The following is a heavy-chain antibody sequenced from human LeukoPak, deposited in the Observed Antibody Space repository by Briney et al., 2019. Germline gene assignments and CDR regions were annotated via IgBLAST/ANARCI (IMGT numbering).Heavy chain of an antibody. CDR1: GFTFSSYG. CDR2: IRYDGSNK. J-gene: IGHJ4*02. CDR3: AKRWRPGSGSYDLGH. Sequence: PGGSLRLSCAASGFTFSSYGMHWVRQAPGKGLEWVAFIRYDGSNKYYADSVKGRFTISRDNSKNTLYLQMNSLRAEDTAVYYCAKRWRPGSGSYDLGHWGQGTQVTVSS. V-gene: IGHV3-30*02. D-gene: IGHD1-26*01.